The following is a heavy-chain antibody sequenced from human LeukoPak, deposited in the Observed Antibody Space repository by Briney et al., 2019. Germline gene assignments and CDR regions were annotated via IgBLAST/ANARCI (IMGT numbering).Heavy chain of an antibody. Sequence: SETLSLTCTVSGGSISTYYWSWLRQPPGQGLEWIGYIYYSGSTNYNPSLKSRVTVSVDTSKSQFSLKLSSVTAADTAVYYCARWSSGYYDAFDIWGQGTMVTLSS. CDR1: GGSISTYY. J-gene: IGHJ3*02. D-gene: IGHD3-22*01. CDR2: IYYSGST. V-gene: IGHV4-59*01. CDR3: ARWSSGYYDAFDI.